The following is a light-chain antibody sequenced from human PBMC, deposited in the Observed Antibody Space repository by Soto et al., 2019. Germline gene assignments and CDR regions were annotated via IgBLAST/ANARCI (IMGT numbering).Light chain of an antibody. V-gene: IGKV1-17*01. CDR3: LQYNTYLLT. Sequence: DLQMTQSPSSLSASVGDRVTITCRASQGIRNDLGWYQQKPGKAPKRLVYGAFSLQSGVPPRFSGNGSVTEFTLTISSLQPEDFATYFCLQYNTYLLTFGQGTRLE. CDR1: QGIRND. J-gene: IGKJ5*01. CDR2: GAF.